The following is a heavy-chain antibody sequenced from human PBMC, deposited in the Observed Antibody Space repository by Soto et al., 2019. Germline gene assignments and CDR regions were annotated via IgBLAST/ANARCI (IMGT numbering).Heavy chain of an antibody. Sequence: GASVKVSCKASGYTFIDYYMHWVRQAPGQGLEWMGWINPNSGGTNYVEKFRGRVTMTRDTSISKAYMELSSLTYDDKAVYYCARRTAVYGSSLPFDYWG. CDR1: GYTFIDYY. D-gene: IGHD1-26*01. J-gene: IGHJ4*01. CDR2: INPNSGGT. V-gene: IGHV1-2*02. CDR3: ARRTAVYGSSLPFDY.